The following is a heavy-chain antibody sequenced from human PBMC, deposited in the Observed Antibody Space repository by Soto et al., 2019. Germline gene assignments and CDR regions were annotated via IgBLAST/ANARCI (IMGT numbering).Heavy chain of an antibody. Sequence: QVQLQESGPRLVKPSQTLSLTCTVSGGSVSSGGYYWTWIRQHPGKGLEWIGYIYYRGSTYYNPCLQSRGTISVDASKTQFSLKLSAVTAGDTAVYYCAREPLTWGQGTLVTVSS. V-gene: IGHV4-31*03. CDR3: AREPLT. CDR1: GGSVSSGGYY. J-gene: IGHJ4*02. CDR2: IYYRGST.